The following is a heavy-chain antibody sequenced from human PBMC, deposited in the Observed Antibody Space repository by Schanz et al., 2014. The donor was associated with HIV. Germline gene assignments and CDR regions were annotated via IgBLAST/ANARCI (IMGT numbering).Heavy chain of an antibody. V-gene: IGHV1-69*01. CDR1: GGTFSIYA. CDR2: IIPIFGTA. CDR3: ARAAFSSEYYYGMDA. D-gene: IGHD3-3*02. Sequence: QVQLVQSGAEVKKPGSSVKVSCKASGGTFSIYAISWVRQAPGQGLEWMGGIIPIFGTANYAQKFQGRVTIIADESTSTAYMELSSLRSADTAVYFCARAAFSSEYYYGMDAWGQGTAVTVSS. J-gene: IGHJ6*02.